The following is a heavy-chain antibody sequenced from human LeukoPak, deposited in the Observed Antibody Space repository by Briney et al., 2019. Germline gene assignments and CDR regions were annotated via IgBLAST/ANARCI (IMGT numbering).Heavy chain of an antibody. V-gene: IGHV4-59*01. J-gene: IGHJ4*02. Sequence: PSETLSLTCTVSGGSISSYYWSWIRQPPGKGLEWIGYIYYSGSTNYNPSLKSRVTISVDTSKNQFSLKLTSVTTEDTAVYYCARDPLGYCSGGSCYSDYWGQGTLVTVSS. CDR1: GGSISSYY. CDR2: IYYSGST. D-gene: IGHD2-15*01. CDR3: ARDPLGYCSGGSCYSDY.